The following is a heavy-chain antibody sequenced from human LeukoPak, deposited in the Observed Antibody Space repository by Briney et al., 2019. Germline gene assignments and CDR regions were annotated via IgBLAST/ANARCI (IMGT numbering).Heavy chain of an antibody. D-gene: IGHD3-9*01. Sequence: SGGSLRLSCAAAGFTFSSHMMHWVRQAPAKGLEWVAVISYDGSNKYYADSVKGRFTISRDSSKNTLYLQMNSLRAEDTAVYYCAREEIGILTGFIYWGQGTLVTVAA. CDR3: AREEIGILTGFIY. CDR1: GFTFSSHM. CDR2: ISYDGSNK. J-gene: IGHJ4*02. V-gene: IGHV3-30-3*01.